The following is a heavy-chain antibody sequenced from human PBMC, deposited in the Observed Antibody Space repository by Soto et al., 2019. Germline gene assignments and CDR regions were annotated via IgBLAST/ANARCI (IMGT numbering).Heavy chain of an antibody. Sequence: GASVKVSCKASGGTFSSYAISWVRQAPGQGLEWMGGIIPIFGTANYAQKFQGRVTITADESTSTAYMELSSLRSEDTSVYYCARVTMVRGGSLFDYWGQGTLVTVSS. J-gene: IGHJ4*02. CDR3: ARVTMVRGGSLFDY. D-gene: IGHD3-10*01. CDR2: IIPIFGTA. V-gene: IGHV1-69*13. CDR1: GGTFSSYA.